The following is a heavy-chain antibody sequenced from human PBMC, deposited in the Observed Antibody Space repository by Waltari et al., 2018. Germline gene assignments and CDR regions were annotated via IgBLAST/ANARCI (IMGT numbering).Heavy chain of an antibody. J-gene: IGHJ5*01. CDR2: IGLGGGPV. V-gene: IGHV3-48*01. CDR3: ARGSAAGIAS. Sequence: EVQLVESGGGLVQPGGSLRLSCAAAGFPFSSFSMHWGRQGPGKGLEWISYIGLGGGPVHYADSVKGRFTIFRDNDKNSLYLEMNSLRAEDTGLYYCARGSAAGIASWGQGTLVTVSS. D-gene: IGHD6-13*01. CDR1: GFPFSSFS.